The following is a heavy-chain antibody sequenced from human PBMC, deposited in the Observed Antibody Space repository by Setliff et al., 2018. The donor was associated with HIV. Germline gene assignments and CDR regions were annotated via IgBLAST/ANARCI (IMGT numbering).Heavy chain of an antibody. CDR3: AREGQIAARALDY. Sequence: SETLSLTCTVSGVSISSTNYYWGWIRQPPGKGLEWIGSIYNSGTTYYNPSLKSRVTMSVDTSKNQFSLKLSSVTAADTAVYYCAREGQIAARALDYWGQGTLVTVSS. D-gene: IGHD6-6*01. CDR2: IYNSGTT. V-gene: IGHV4-39*07. J-gene: IGHJ4*02. CDR1: GVSISSTNYY.